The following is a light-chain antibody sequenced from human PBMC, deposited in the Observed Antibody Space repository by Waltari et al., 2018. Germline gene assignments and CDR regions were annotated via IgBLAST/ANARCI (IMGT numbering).Light chain of an antibody. V-gene: IGKV3D-15*01. J-gene: IGKJ2*01. CDR1: ESVGTD. CDR2: DAI. Sequence: EIVMTQSPPTMSVSPGEEVTLSCTASESVGTDVAWYRHKPGQAPRLLIYDAITRATGVPARFSGSGSGTDFTLTINSLQSEDFAIYYCQQSKQWPRRTFGQGTKLEIK. CDR3: QQSKQWPRRT.